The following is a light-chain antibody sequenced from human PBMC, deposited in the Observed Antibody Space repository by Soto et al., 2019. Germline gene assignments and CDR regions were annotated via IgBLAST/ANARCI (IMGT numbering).Light chain of an antibody. J-gene: IGLJ7*01. CDR3: AAWDDSLNGAV. V-gene: IGLV1-44*01. Sequence: QSVLTQPPSASGTPGQRVTISCSGSSSNIGSNTVNWFRQLPGTAPELLIYSNDQRPSGVPDRFSGSKSGTSASLAISGLQSEDEADYYCAAWDDSLNGAVFGGGNQLTVL. CDR1: SSNIGSNT. CDR2: SND.